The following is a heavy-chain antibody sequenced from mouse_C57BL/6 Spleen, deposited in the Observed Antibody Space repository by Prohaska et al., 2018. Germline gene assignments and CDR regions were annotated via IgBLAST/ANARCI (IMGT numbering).Heavy chain of an antibody. CDR1: GYTFTSYW. V-gene: IGHV1-69*01. CDR3: ARPLDY. Sequence: QVQLQQPGAELVMPGASVKLSCKASGYTFTSYWMHWVKQRPGQGLEWIGEIDPSDSYTNYNQKFKGKATLTVDKSSSTAYMQLSSLTSEDSAIYYCARPLDYWGQGTTLTVSS. J-gene: IGHJ2*01. CDR2: IDPSDSYT.